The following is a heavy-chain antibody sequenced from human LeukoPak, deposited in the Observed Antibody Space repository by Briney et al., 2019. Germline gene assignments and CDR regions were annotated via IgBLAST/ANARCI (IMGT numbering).Heavy chain of an antibody. D-gene: IGHD3-16*01. V-gene: IGHV4-39*07. CDR3: AREKIGTGTVLGKDYYYMDV. CDR1: GGSIGSSSYY. J-gene: IGHJ6*03. CDR2: IYYSGST. Sequence: SETLSLTCTVSGGSIGSSSYYWGWIRQPPGKGLEWIGSIYYSGSTYYNPSLKSRVTISVDTSKNQFSLKLSSVTAADTAMYYCAREKIGTGTVLGKDYYYMDVWGKGTTVTVSS.